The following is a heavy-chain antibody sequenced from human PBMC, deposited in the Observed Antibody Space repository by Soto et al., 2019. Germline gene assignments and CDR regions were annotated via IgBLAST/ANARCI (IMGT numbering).Heavy chain of an antibody. CDR1: GFTFGSYA. CDR2: ISGSGGST. J-gene: IGHJ6*02. CDR3: AKDPNGDYVWGSDLEDV. Sequence: GGSLELSCAAPGFTFGSYAMSWAGQAQGKGREWVSAISGSGGSTYYADSVKGRFTISRDNSKNTLYLQMNSLRAEDTAVYYCAKDPNGDYVWGSDLEDVWGQGTTVTVSS. V-gene: IGHV3-23*01. D-gene: IGHD3-16*01.